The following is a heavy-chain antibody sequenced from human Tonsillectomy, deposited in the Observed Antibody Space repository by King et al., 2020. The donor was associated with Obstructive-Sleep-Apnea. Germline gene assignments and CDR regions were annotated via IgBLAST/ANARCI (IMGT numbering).Heavy chain of an antibody. Sequence: VQLVESGGGLVKPGGSLRLSCAASGFTFSDYYMTWIRQAPGKGLEWISYVSTTSIYTNYEDSVKGRFTISRDNARNSLYLQMNSLRVEDTAVYYCARWYDFWSGPPMDVWGQGTTVTVSS. CDR3: ARWYDFWSGPPMDV. CDR2: VSTTSIYT. CDR1: GFTFSDYY. V-gene: IGHV3-11*06. J-gene: IGHJ6*02. D-gene: IGHD3-3*01.